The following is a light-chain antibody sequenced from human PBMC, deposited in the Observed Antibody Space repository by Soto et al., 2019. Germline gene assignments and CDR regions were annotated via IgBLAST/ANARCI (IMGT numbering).Light chain of an antibody. CDR1: QSIYSS. V-gene: IGKV1-39*01. Sequence: DIQRTQSPSSLSASVGDRVTITCRASQSIYSSLNWYHQKPGKAPKLLIYAASNLQSGVPSRFSGSGSGTDFTLSISSLQPEDFATYYCQQSYSAPYTFGQGTKLEI. CDR2: AAS. CDR3: QQSYSAPYT. J-gene: IGKJ2*01.